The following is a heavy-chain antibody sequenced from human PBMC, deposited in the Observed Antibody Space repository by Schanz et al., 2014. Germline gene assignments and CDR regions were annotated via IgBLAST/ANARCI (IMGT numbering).Heavy chain of an antibody. CDR2: ITSGSAK. Sequence: QVQLVESGGGLVKPGGSLRLSCTASGFTFRDYQMTWIRQAPGKGLEWVSYITSGSAKFYADSVKGRFTISRDNAKNSRYLQMNSLRVEDTAVYYCAKGGSSLDDWGQGTLVTVSS. D-gene: IGHD3-16*01. CDR3: AKGGSSLDD. V-gene: IGHV3-11*04. CDR1: GFTFRDYQ. J-gene: IGHJ4*02.